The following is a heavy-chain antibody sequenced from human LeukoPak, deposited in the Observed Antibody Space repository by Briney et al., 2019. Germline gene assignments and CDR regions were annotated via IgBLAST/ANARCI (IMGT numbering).Heavy chain of an antibody. CDR2: INPNSDVT. Sequence: GASMKVSCKASGYTFTGYYMHWVRQAPGQGLEWMGWINPNSDVTNYAQKFQGRVTMTRDTSISTAYMELSSLRSDDTAVYYCARDQVVAAKVAPIRNAHYWGQGTLVTVSS. CDR1: GYTFTGYY. D-gene: IGHD2-15*01. CDR3: ARDQVVAAKVAPIRNAHY. J-gene: IGHJ4*02. V-gene: IGHV1-2*02.